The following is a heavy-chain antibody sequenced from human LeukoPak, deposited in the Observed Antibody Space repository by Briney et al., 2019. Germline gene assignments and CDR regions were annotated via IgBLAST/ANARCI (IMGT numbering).Heavy chain of an antibody. D-gene: IGHD3-10*01. CDR3: ARDGSYSALDYYYYYMDV. Sequence: AASVKVSCKASGYTFTGYYMHWVRQAPGQGLEWMGWINPNSGGTNYAQKFQGRVTMTRDTSISTAYMELSRLRSDDTAVYYCARDGSYSALDYYYYYMDVWGKGTTVTISS. J-gene: IGHJ6*03. CDR2: INPNSGGT. V-gene: IGHV1-2*02. CDR1: GYTFTGYY.